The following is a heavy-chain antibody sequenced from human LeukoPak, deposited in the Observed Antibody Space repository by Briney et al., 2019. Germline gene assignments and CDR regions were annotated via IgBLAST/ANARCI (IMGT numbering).Heavy chain of an antibody. V-gene: IGHV3-7*05. J-gene: IGHJ6*02. CDR1: GFTFSSYW. Sequence: PGGSLRLSCAASGFTFSSYWMSWVRQAPGKGLEWVANIKKDGSEKYYVDSVKGRFTISRDNAKNSLWPQMNSLRAEDTAVYYCARNFYGPYYYYGMDVWGQGTTVTVSS. D-gene: IGHD4-17*01. CDR2: IKKDGSEK. CDR3: ARNFYGPYYYYGMDV.